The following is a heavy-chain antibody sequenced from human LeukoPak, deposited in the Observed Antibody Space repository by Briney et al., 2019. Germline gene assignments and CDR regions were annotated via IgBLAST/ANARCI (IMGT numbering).Heavy chain of an antibody. CDR3: AKDRGRYSSGWYVGDYYYYGMDV. V-gene: IGHV3-30*18. CDR1: GFTFSSYG. Sequence: PGGSLRLSCAASGFTFSSYGMHWVRQAPGKGLEWVAVISYDGSNKYYADSVKGRFTISRDNSKNTLYLQMNSLRAEDTAVYYCAKDRGRYSSGWYVGDYYYYGMDVWGQGTTVTVPS. CDR2: ISYDGSNK. D-gene: IGHD6-19*01. J-gene: IGHJ6*02.